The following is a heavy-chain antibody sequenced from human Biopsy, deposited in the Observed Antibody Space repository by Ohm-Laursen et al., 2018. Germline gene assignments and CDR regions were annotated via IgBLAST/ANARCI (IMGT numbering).Heavy chain of an antibody. J-gene: IGHJ4*02. V-gene: IGHV1-69*13. Sequence: AASVKVSCKAPGGAFRSHTITWVRQAPGQGLEWVGNTIPVFGAVNYARKLQGRVTITADESMATGHLEVSSLRVDDTAVYYCATGLDGLTGTTSLDDWGQGTLVIVSP. CDR2: TIPVFGAV. CDR3: ATGLDGLTGTTSLDD. D-gene: IGHD1-7*01. CDR1: GGAFRSHT.